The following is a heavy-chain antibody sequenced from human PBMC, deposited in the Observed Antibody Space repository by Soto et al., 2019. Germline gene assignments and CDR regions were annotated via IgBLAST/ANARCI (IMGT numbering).Heavy chain of an antibody. V-gene: IGHV3-23*01. CDR2: ITTRGGRT. D-gene: IGHD3-3*01. J-gene: IGHJ4*02. CDR3: ARIFGVGEADY. CDR1: GFSFSNYA. Sequence: GGSLRLSCAASGFSFSNYAMSWVRQAPAQGLEWVASITTRGGRTYYVDSVKGRFTISRDNAKNSLYLQMNSLRAEDTAVYYCARIFGVGEADYWGQGTLVTVSS.